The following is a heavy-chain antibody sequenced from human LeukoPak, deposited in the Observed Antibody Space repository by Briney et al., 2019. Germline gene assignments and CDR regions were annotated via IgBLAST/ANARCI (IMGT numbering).Heavy chain of an antibody. J-gene: IGHJ3*02. CDR2: IYHSGST. V-gene: IGHV4-30-2*01. Sequence: SQTLSLTCAVSGGSISSGGYSWSWIRQPPGKGLEWIGYIYHSGSTYYNPSLKSRVTISVDTSKNQFSLKLSSVTAADTAVYYCARDNFLDGGYLDAFDIWGQGTMVTVSS. CDR1: GGSISSGGYS. D-gene: IGHD1-26*01. CDR3: ARDNFLDGGYLDAFDI.